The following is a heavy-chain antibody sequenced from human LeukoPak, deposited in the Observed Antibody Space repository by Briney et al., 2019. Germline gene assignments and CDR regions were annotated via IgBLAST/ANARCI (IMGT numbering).Heavy chain of an antibody. V-gene: IGHV4-39*01. D-gene: IGHD1-14*01. CDR3: ARLVIGMAPNAFDI. Sequence: PSETLSLTCTVSGGSISSSSYYWGWIRQPPGKGLEWIGSIYYSGSTYYNPSLKGRVTISVDTSKNQFSLRLSSVTAADTAVYYCARLVIGMAPNAFDIWGQGTMVTVSS. CDR2: IYYSGST. CDR1: GGSISSSSYY. J-gene: IGHJ3*02.